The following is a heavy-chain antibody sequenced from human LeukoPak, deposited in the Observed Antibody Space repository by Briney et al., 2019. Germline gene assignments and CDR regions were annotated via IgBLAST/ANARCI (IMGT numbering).Heavy chain of an antibody. V-gene: IGHV4-4*07. CDR1: GGSISSYY. D-gene: IGHD1-26*01. CDR2: IYTSGST. Sequence: ASETLSLTCTVSGGSISSYYWSWIRQPAGKGLEWIGRIYTSGSTNYNPSLKSRVTMSVDTSKNQFSLKLSSVTAADTAVYYCARDRRAGLLYYYMDVWGKGTTVTVSS. CDR3: ARDRRAGLLYYYMDV. J-gene: IGHJ6*03.